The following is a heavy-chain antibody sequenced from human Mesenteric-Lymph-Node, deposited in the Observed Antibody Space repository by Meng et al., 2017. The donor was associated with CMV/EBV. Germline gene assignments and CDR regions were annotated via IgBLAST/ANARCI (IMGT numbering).Heavy chain of an antibody. Sequence: GESLKISCAASGFTFSSYAMHWVRQAPGKGLEWVAVISYDGSNKYYADSVKGRFTISRDNSKNTLYLQMNSLRAEDTAVYYCARAAIRGYYYYGMDVWGQGTTVTVSS. V-gene: IGHV3-30-3*01. J-gene: IGHJ6*02. CDR3: ARAAIRGYYYYGMDV. CDR1: GFTFSSYA. CDR2: ISYDGSNK.